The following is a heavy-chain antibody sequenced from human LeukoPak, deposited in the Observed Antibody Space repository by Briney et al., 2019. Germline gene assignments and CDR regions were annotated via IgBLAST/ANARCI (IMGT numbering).Heavy chain of an antibody. CDR2: IYYSGST. D-gene: IGHD3-10*01. CDR3: AREMYYYGSGSYPNNYEGFDI. V-gene: IGHV4-30-4*08. J-gene: IGHJ3*02. CDR1: GGSISSGDYY. Sequence: SQTLSLTCTVSGGSISSGDYYWSWIRQPPGKGLEWIGYIYYSGSTYYNPSLKSRVTISVDTSKNQFSLKLNSVTAADTAVYYCAREMYYYGSGSYPNNYEGFDIWGQGTIVTVSS.